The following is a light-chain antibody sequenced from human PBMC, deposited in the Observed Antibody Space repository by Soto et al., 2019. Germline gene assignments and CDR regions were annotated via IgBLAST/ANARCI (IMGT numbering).Light chain of an antibody. CDR2: KAS. CDR1: QAIDSW. Sequence: DIQMTQSPATLSTSVGDRVTITGRASQAIDSWLAWYQQRPGKPPNLLIYKASTLASGVPSRFSGSGSGTEFTLTINSLQPDDFATYYWQQYHIYSGTFGQGTKVDIK. V-gene: IGKV1-5*03. J-gene: IGKJ1*01. CDR3: QQYHIYSGT.